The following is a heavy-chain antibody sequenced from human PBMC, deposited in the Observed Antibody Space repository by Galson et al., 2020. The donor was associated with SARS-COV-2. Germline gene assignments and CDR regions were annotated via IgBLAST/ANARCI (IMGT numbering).Heavy chain of an antibody. CDR3: ARRNGYETYYFDY. CDR1: GFTVSSNF. J-gene: IGHJ4*02. CDR2: IYSARNT. D-gene: IGHD5-18*01. V-gene: IGHV3-53*01. Sequence: GGSLRLSCAASGFTVSSNFMSWVRQAPGKGLEWVSVIYSARNTYYADSVKGRFTISRDNSKNTVYLQMNSLRVEDTAVYYCARRNGYETYYFDYWGQGTLVTVSS.